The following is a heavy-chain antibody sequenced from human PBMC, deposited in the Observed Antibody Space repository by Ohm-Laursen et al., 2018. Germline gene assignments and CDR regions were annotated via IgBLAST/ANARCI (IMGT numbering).Heavy chain of an antibody. V-gene: IGHV3-21*04. J-gene: IGHJ4*02. CDR2: ISSSSSYI. CDR3: EKDDSY. CDR1: GFTVSSYS. D-gene: IGHD2-21*01. Sequence: GSLRLSCAASGFTVSSYSMNWVRQAPGKGLEWVSSISSSSSYIFYADSVKGRFTVTRGYAKNSLYLQMNSLRAEDTAVYYCEKDDSYWGQGTLVTVSS.